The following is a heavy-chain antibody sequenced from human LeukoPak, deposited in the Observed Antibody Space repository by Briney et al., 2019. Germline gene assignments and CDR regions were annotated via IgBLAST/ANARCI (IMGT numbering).Heavy chain of an antibody. CDR1: GYTFTGYY. J-gene: IGHJ4*02. D-gene: IGHD3-10*01. CDR2: MNPNSGNT. V-gene: IGHV1-8*02. Sequence: ASVKVSCKASGYTFTGYYMHWVRQATGQGLEWMGWMNPNSGNTGYAQKFQGRVTMTRNTSISTAYMELSSLRSEDTAVYYCARVHGQRGVDYWGQGTLVTVSS. CDR3: ARVHGQRGVDY.